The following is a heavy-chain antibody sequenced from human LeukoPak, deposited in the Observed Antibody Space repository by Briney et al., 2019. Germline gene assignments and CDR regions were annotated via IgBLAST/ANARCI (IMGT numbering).Heavy chain of an antibody. CDR2: VHLSGAS. J-gene: IGHJ4*02. V-gene: IGHV4-4*02. CDR3: ARESGAFSPFGF. D-gene: IGHD1-26*01. Sequence: PSGTLSLTCAVSGGSILTTNWWSWARQPPGKGLEWIGEVHLSGASNYNPSLKSRVSMSIDKSRNQLSLELTSVTAADTAIYYCARESGAFSPFGFWGQGTLVTVSS. CDR1: GGSILTTNW.